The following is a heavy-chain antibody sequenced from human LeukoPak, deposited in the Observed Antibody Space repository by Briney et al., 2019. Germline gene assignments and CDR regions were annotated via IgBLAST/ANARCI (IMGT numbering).Heavy chain of an antibody. J-gene: IGHJ4*02. Sequence: EASVKVSCKASGYTFTAYYLHWVRQAPGQGLEWMGIINPSGDSTSYAQKFQGRVTMTRDTSTSTVYMELSSLRSEDTAVYYCASVLYCGADCYSGRYFFDYWGQGTLVTVSS. D-gene: IGHD2-21*02. V-gene: IGHV1-46*01. CDR3: ASVLYCGADCYSGRYFFDY. CDR1: GYTFTAYY. CDR2: INPSGDST.